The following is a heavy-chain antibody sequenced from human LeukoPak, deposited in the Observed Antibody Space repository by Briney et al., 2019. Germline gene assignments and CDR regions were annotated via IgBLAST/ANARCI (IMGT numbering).Heavy chain of an antibody. CDR3: AVDWAVGAVGLYYFDY. CDR2: IITNFDTA. Sequence: VASVKVSCKASGAAFSSYAISWMRQAPGQGLEWMGRIITNFDTANYAQKFQGRVRITTDGSTTTAYLDLNRLRSEDEAMYYCAVDWAVGAVGLYYFDYWGQGTLVTVSS. CDR1: GAAFSSYA. D-gene: IGHD6-19*01. J-gene: IGHJ4*02. V-gene: IGHV1-69*05.